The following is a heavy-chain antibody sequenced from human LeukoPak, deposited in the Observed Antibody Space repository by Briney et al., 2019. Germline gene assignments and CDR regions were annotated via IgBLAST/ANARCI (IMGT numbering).Heavy chain of an antibody. CDR3: ARVRVRATLSFDY. CDR1: GRSFSGYY. CDR2: INHSGST. Sequence: TPSETLSLTFAVYGRSFSGYYWSWIRQPPGKGLEWIGEINHSGSTNYNPSLKSRVTISVDTSKNQFSLKLSSVTAADTAVYYCARVRVRATLSFDYWGQGALVTVSS. V-gene: IGHV4-34*01. D-gene: IGHD1-26*01. J-gene: IGHJ4*02.